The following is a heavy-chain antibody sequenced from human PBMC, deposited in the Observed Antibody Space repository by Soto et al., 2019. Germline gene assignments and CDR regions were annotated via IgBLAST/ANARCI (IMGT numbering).Heavy chain of an antibody. CDR2: VSGHNGDT. CDR1: GFIFTSYI. J-gene: IGHJ5*02. Sequence: QAQLVQSGAEVQKPGASVKVSCRGSGFIFTSYIISWVRQAPGQGLEGMGWVSGHNGDTHYAQKFQGRVTMTTDTYTSTAYMELRSLRSHDTAVDYCARDWWGVDRPIDSNWFDPWGQGTLVTVSS. D-gene: IGHD5-18*01. V-gene: IGHV1-18*04. CDR3: ARDWWGVDRPIDSNWFDP.